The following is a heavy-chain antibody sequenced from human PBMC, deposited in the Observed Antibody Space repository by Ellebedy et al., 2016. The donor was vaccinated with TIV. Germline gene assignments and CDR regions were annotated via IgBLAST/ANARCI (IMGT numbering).Heavy chain of an antibody. V-gene: IGHV6-1*01. CDR3: ARDPPWCYSSADV. J-gene: IGHJ6*02. D-gene: IGHD3-22*01. CDR1: GDSVSNNGVT. Sequence: LRLSCAISGDSVSNNGVTWNWIRQSPSRGLEWPGRAYYWSTWIYNYAVSVKGRITINPDTSNNQLSLHLNSVTREDTAVYYCARDPPWCYSSADVWGQGTTVTVSS. CDR2: AYYWSTWIY.